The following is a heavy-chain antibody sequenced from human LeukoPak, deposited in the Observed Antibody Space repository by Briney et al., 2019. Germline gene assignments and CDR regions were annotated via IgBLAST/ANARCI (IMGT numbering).Heavy chain of an antibody. CDR3: ASMGSEVAVAGTDY. CDR2: IIPILGTA. J-gene: IGHJ4*02. Sequence: SVKVPCKASGGTFSSYAISWVRQAPGQGLEWMGGIIPILGTANYAQKFQGRVTITADESTSTAYMELSSLRSEDTAVYYCASMGSEVAVAGTDYWGQGTLVTVSS. V-gene: IGHV1-69*01. CDR1: GGTFSSYA. D-gene: IGHD6-19*01.